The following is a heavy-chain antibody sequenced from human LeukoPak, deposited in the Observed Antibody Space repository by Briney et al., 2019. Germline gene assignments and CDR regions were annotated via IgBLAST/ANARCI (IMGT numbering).Heavy chain of an antibody. CDR2: IDPDRRTT. CDR1: GYPFTGNY. D-gene: IGHD3-16*01. CDR3: ARLFGDYDDTIRSSYWHGHLDY. V-gene: IGHV1-46*01. J-gene: IGHJ4*02. Sequence: GASVKVPCKTSGYPFTGNYINWLRQAPGQGLEWLGLIDPDRRTTVYAQKFQGRVAMTGDMSTSTVYMELRSLRSEDTAVYFCARLFGDYDDTIRSSYWHGHLDYWGQGALVLVSS.